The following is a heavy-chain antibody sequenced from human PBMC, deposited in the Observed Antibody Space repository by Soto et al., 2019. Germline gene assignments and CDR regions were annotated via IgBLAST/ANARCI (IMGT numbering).Heavy chain of an antibody. Sequence: QVQLVQSGAEVKKPGASVKVSCKASGYTFPSYGISWVRQAPGQGLEWMGWISAYNGKTNSAQKLQGRVTMTTDTSTSTAYMELRSLRSDDTAVYYCARGRGDYATYYYYYMDVWGKGTTVTVSS. CDR2: ISAYNGKT. CDR1: GYTFPSYG. V-gene: IGHV1-18*01. D-gene: IGHD4-17*01. CDR3: ARGRGDYATYYYYYMDV. J-gene: IGHJ6*03.